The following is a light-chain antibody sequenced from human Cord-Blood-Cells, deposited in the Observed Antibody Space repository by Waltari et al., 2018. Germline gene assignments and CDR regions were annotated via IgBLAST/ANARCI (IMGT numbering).Light chain of an antibody. CDR1: SSHIGAGYA. CDR3: QSYDSSLSGSVV. CDR2: GNS. J-gene: IGLJ2*01. V-gene: IGLV1-40*01. Sequence: QSVLTQPPSVSGAPGQRVTISCTGSSSHIGAGYAVPWYQQLPGTAPKLLIYGNSNRPSGVPDRFSGSKSGTSASLAITGLQAEDEADYYCQSYDSSLSGSVVFGGGTKLTVL.